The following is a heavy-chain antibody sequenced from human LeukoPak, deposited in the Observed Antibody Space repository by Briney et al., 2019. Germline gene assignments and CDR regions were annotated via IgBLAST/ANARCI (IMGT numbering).Heavy chain of an antibody. CDR3: AKPSGSYYYDAFDI. J-gene: IGHJ3*02. CDR1: GFTFSGYW. Sequence: GGSLRLSCAASGFTFSGYWTHWVRQAPGNGLVWVSRINSDGSSTSYADSVKGRFTISRDNAKNTLYLQMNSLRAEDTAVYYCAKPSGSYYYDAFDIWGQGTMVTVSS. CDR2: INSDGSST. V-gene: IGHV3-74*01. D-gene: IGHD1-26*01.